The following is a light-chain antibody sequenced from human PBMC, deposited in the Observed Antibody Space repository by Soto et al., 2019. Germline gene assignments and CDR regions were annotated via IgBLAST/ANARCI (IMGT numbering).Light chain of an antibody. Sequence: QSALAQPASVSGSPGQSITISCTGTSSDVGFYNYVSWYQQHPGKTPKLMIHEVNNRPSGVSNRFSGSKSGNTASLTISGLQAEDEADYYCSSYTTSSTLLFGNGTKVTVL. CDR3: SSYTTSSTLL. V-gene: IGLV2-14*01. CDR2: EVN. J-gene: IGLJ1*01. CDR1: SSDVGFYNY.